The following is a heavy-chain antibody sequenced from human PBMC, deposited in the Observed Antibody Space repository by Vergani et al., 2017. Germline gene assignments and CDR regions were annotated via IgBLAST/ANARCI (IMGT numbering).Heavy chain of an antibody. CDR3: ARKYYDSSGSDF. Sequence: QVQLVQSGAEVKKPGASVKVSCKASGYTFTSYGISWVRQAPGQGLEWMGWISAYNDNTNYGQKFQGRVTMTTDTSTSTAYRELRSLRSDDTAVYYCARKYYDSSGSDFWGQGTLVTVSS. CDR2: ISAYNDNT. D-gene: IGHD3-22*01. J-gene: IGHJ4*02. CDR1: GYTFTSYG. V-gene: IGHV1-18*01.